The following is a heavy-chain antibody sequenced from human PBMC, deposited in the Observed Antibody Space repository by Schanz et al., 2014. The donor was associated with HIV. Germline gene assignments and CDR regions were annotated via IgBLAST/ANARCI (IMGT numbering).Heavy chain of an antibody. Sequence: EEQLVESGGGLVKPGGSLRLSCAASGFTFSNYNMNWVRQAPGKGLEWVSSISPGSTHIYYGDSVKGRFTISRDNAKNTLYLQMNSLRDEDTAVYYCARRSSDGGYYDNWGQGTLVTVSS. CDR2: ISPGSTHI. D-gene: IGHD2-15*01. CDR3: ARRSSDGGYYDN. V-gene: IGHV3-21*01. J-gene: IGHJ4*02. CDR1: GFTFSNYN.